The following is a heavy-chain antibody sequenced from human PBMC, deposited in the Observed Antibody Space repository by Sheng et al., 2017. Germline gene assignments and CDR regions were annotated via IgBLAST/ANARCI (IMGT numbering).Heavy chain of an antibody. CDR3: ARDQWEAVLANTPHFPVN. Sequence: DLEQSGAEVKKPGASVKVSCKASGYTFTAYFIHWVRQAPGQGLEWMGWINPKSGDTHLAQKFQGRVTLTRDLSVNSGFMELSRLMSDDTAVYYCARDQWEAVLANTPHFPVNWGQGTLVTVSS. CDR1: GYTFTAYF. CDR2: INPKSGDT. V-gene: IGHV1-2*02. D-gene: IGHD1-26*01. J-gene: IGHJ4*02.